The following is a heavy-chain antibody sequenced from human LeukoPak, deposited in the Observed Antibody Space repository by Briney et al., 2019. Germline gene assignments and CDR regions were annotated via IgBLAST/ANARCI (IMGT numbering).Heavy chain of an antibody. Sequence: PGGSLRLSCAASGFTFSSYDMHWVRQAPGKGLEWVAVIWYDGSNKYYADSVKGRFTISRDNSKNTLYLQMNSLRAEDTAVYYCARSGYDILTGSPFDYWGQGTLVTVSS. CDR2: IWYDGSNK. D-gene: IGHD3-9*01. CDR1: GFTFSSYD. CDR3: ARSGYDILTGSPFDY. V-gene: IGHV3-33*01. J-gene: IGHJ4*02.